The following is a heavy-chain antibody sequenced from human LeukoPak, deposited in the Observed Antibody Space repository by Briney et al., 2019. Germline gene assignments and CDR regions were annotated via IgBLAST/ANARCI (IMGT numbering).Heavy chain of an antibody. D-gene: IGHD1-26*01. CDR1: GFTFSSNS. Sequence: SGGSLRLSCAASGFTFSSNSMNWVRQAPGKGLEWVSSISSTSDYIYYADSVKGRFTISRDNAKSSLYLQMSSLRGEDTAVYYCAKGGGPYSGTFSDCWGQGTLVTVSS. J-gene: IGHJ4*02. CDR3: AKGGGPYSGTFSDC. V-gene: IGHV3-21*01. CDR2: ISSTSDYI.